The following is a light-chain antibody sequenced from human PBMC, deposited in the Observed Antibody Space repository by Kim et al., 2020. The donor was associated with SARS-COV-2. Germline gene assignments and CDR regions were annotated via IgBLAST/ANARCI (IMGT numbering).Light chain of an antibody. V-gene: IGLV9-49*01. CDR2: VGTGGIVG. Sequence: QPVLTHPPSASASLGASVTLTCNLSSGYSNYEVDWYQQRPGKGPRFVMRVGTGGIVGSKGDGIPDRFSVLGSGLNRYLTIKNIQEEDESDYHCGADHGSGSNFVYVFGTGTKVTVL. CDR1: SGYSNYE. CDR3: GADHGSGSNFVYV. J-gene: IGLJ1*01.